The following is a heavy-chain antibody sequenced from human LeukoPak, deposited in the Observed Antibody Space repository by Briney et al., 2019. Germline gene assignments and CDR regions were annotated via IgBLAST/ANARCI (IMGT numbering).Heavy chain of an antibody. D-gene: IGHD3-16*01. J-gene: IGHJ3*02. CDR3: ARHDRGGLDAFDI. CDR2: INYSGIT. Sequence: SETLSLTCNVSGGSITRSTDYWGWIRQPPGKGLEWIGSINYSGITYYNPSLKSRVTKSVDTSKNQFSLNLNSVTAADMAVYYCARHDRGGLDAFDIWGQGTMVTVFS. CDR1: GGSITRSTDY. V-gene: IGHV4-39*01.